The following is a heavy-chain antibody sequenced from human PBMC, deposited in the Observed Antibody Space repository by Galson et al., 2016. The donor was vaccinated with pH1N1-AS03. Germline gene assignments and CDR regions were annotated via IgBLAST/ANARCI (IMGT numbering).Heavy chain of an antibody. CDR3: VRLDSCSGHSCSAFHYCHGMDV. V-gene: IGHV5-10-1*01. D-gene: IGHD2-15*01. CDR2: IDASDSYT. CDR1: GYRFANYW. Sequence: QSGAEVKKPGESLRISCKGSGYRFANYWITWVRQMPGKGLEWMGRIDASDSYTKYNPSFQGHVSFSADKATNTAYLQWSSLQASDTTIYFCVRLDSCSGHSCSAFHYCHGMDVWGHGTTVIVSS. J-gene: IGHJ6*02.